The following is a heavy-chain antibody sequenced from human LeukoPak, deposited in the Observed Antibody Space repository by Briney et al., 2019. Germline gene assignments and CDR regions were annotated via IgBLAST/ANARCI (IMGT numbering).Heavy chain of an antibody. CDR2: MNPNSGNT. CDR1: GYTFTSYD. V-gene: IGHV1-8*01. CDR3: ARGLEGGSSYDFWSGYYFIKPSNNWFDP. Sequence: ASVKVSCKASGYTFTSYDINWVRQATGQGLERMGWMNPNSGNTGYEQKFQGRVTMTRNTSISTAYMVLSSLGSEDTAVYYWARGLEGGSSYDFWSGYYFIKPSNNWFDPWGQGTLVTVSS. J-gene: IGHJ5*02. D-gene: IGHD3-3*01.